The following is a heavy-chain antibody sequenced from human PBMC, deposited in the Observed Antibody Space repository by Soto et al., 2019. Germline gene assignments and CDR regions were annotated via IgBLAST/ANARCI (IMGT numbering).Heavy chain of an antibody. CDR3: ARIQTDYGSGSYYFDY. J-gene: IGHJ4*02. V-gene: IGHV2-70*01. CDR1: GFSLSTSGMC. D-gene: IGHD3-10*01. CDR2: IDWDDDK. Sequence: SGPTLVNPTQTLTLTCTFSGFSLSTSGMCVSWIRQPPGKALEWLALIDWDDDKYYSTSLKTRLTISKDTSKNQVVLTMTNMDPVDTATYYCARIQTDYGSGSYYFDYWGQGTLVTVSS.